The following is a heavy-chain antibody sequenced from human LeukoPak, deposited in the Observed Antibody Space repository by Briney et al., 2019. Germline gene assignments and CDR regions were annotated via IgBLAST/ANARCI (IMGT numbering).Heavy chain of an antibody. CDR1: GYSISSGYY. CDR2: IYYSGST. Sequence: ASETLSLTCTVSGYSISSGYYWGWIRQPPGKGLEWIGSIYYSGSTYYNPSLKSRVTISVDTSKNQFSLKLSSVTAADTAVYYCARAYIAVAGIPFDYWGQGTLVTVSS. J-gene: IGHJ4*02. V-gene: IGHV4-38-2*02. CDR3: ARAYIAVAGIPFDY. D-gene: IGHD6-19*01.